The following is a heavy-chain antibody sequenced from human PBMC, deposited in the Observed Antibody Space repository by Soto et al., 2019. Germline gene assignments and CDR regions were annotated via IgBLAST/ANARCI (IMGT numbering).Heavy chain of an antibody. CDR2: INPSGGST. CDR3: ARGPADYCSGGSCFWTFDY. D-gene: IGHD2-15*01. V-gene: IGHV1-46*01. CDR1: GYTFTSYY. Sequence: VASVKVSCKASGYTFTSYYMHWVRQAPGQGLEWMGIINPSGGSTSYAQKFQGRVTMTRDTSTSTVYMELSSLRSEDTAVYYCARGPADYCSGGSCFWTFDYWGQGTLVTVSS. J-gene: IGHJ4*02.